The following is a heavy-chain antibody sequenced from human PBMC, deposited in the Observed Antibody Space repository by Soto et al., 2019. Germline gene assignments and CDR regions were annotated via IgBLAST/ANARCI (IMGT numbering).Heavy chain of an antibody. D-gene: IGHD3-10*01. CDR2: LDGDGGST. Sequence: PGGSLRLSCLASGFTFSDFAMTWVRHVPGRGLVWVASLDGDGGSTYYAESVRGRFSISRDNSQNTLFLQMKRLTVDDTAIYYCAAPRDEYGSGVSWFTYGMDIWGQGTTVTVSS. V-gene: IGHV3-23*01. CDR1: GFTFSDFA. J-gene: IGHJ6*02. CDR3: AAPRDEYGSGVSWFTYGMDI.